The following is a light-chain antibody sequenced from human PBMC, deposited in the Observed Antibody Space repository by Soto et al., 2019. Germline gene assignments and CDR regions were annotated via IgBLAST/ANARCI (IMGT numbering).Light chain of an antibody. CDR1: QSVSSN. CDR2: GAS. CDR3: LQDSGYSWT. V-gene: IGKV3-15*01. J-gene: IGKJ1*01. Sequence: EIVMTQSPATLSVSPGERATLSCRASQSVSSNLAWYQQKPGQAPRLLIYGASTRATGIPARFSGSGSGTEFTLTISSLQSEDFATYFFLQDSGYSWTFGQGTKVEVK.